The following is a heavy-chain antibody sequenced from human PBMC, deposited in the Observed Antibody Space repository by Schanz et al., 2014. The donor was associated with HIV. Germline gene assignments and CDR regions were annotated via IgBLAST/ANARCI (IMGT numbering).Heavy chain of an antibody. J-gene: IGHJ4*02. D-gene: IGHD4-17*01. CDR3: ATAAVTDYSDN. CDR2: IWYDGSNK. Sequence: QVQLVESGGGVVQPGRSLRLSCAASGFTFSNYGMYWVRQAPGKGLEWVAVIWYDGSNKYYADSVKGRFTISRDNSKNTLYLQMNSLRAEDTAVYYCATAAVTDYSDNWGQGTLVTVSP. V-gene: IGHV3-33*01. CDR1: GFTFSNYG.